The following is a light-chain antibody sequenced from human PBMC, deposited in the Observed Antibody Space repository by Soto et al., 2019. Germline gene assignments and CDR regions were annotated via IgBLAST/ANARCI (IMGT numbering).Light chain of an antibody. Sequence: DIEVTQSPTSVSASAGDRVNITCWASQDIAGYLAWYQHKPGRTHELLIHGASRLQSGVPARFSGSGSGTDFTPTISSLQPEDFATYYCQQSYSTHPITFGQGTRLEIK. CDR1: QDIAGY. J-gene: IGKJ5*01. CDR2: GAS. CDR3: QQSYSTHPIT. V-gene: IGKV1-39*01.